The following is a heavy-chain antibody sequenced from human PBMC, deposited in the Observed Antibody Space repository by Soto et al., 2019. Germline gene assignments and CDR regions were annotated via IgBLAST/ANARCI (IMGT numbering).Heavy chain of an antibody. CDR3: ARDLSWGSNWYYYMDV. Sequence: EVQLVESGGGLVQPGGSLRLSCATSGFILSDCAMNWVRQAPGKSLEWVSYISSSSSVIDYADSVKGRFTVSRDNASNSLYLQMHSLRAEDTAVYYCARDLSWGSNWYYYMDVWGTGTPVSVAS. D-gene: IGHD7-27*01. CDR1: GFILSDCA. J-gene: IGHJ6*03. CDR2: ISSSSSVI. V-gene: IGHV3-48*01.